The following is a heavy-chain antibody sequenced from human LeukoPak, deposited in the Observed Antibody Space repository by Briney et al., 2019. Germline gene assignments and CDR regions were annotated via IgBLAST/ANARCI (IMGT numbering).Heavy chain of an antibody. Sequence: SETLSLTCAVYGGSFSGYYWSWIRQPPGKGLEWIGEINHSGSTNYNPSLKSRVTISVDTSKNQFSLKLSSVTAADTAVYYCARGRAYCSSTSCYFARLDGEWDWFDPWGQGTLVTVSS. CDR3: ARGRAYCSSTSCYFARLDGEWDWFDP. V-gene: IGHV4-34*01. CDR1: GGSFSGYY. J-gene: IGHJ5*02. CDR2: INHSGST. D-gene: IGHD2-2*01.